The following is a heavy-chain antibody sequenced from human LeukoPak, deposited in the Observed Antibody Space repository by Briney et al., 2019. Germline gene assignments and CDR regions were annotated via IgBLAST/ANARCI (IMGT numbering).Heavy chain of an antibody. Sequence: GGSLRLSCAASGSTFSSHTMSWVRQAPGKGLEWISYISSTSSIIYYADSVKGRFTTSRDNAKNSLYLQMNSLRADDTAVYYCARFAAGGSYYYYMDVWGKGTTVTVSS. V-gene: IGHV3-48*04. CDR2: ISSTSSII. J-gene: IGHJ6*03. CDR1: GSTFSSHT. D-gene: IGHD6-25*01. CDR3: ARFAAGGSYYYYMDV.